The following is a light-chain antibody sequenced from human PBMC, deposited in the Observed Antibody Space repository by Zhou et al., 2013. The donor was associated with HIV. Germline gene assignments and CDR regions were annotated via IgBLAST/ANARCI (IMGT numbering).Light chain of an antibody. CDR2: AAS. V-gene: IGKV1D-8*03. CDR3: LQHNSYPWT. J-gene: IGKJ1*01. Sequence: VIWMTQSPSLLSASTGDRVTISCRMSQGISSYLAWYQQKPGKAPKRLIYAASKLQSGVPARFSGSGSGTEFTLTISSLQPEDFAIYYCLQHNSYPWTFGQGTKVEI. CDR1: QGISSY.